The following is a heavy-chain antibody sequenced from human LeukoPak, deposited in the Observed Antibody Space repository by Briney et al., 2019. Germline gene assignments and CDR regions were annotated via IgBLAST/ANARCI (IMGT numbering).Heavy chain of an antibody. CDR2: ISDGGSYR. J-gene: IGHJ4*02. Sequence: PGGSLRLSCEASGFSFSRHWMHWIRQPPGKGLVWVARISDGGSYRSHVGSVEGRFTISRDNVRNILYLHVNDLRGEDTAVYYCASFGISWTSAYWGQGTLVTVSS. CDR3: ASFGISWTSAY. V-gene: IGHV3-74*01. D-gene: IGHD2-21*01. CDR1: GFSFSRHW.